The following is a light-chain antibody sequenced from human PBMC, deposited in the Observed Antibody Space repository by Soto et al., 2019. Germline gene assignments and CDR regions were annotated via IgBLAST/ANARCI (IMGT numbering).Light chain of an antibody. V-gene: IGKV1-6*01. CDR1: QAIRSD. J-gene: IGKJ2*02. CDR2: AAS. Sequence: AIQMTQSPSSLSASVGDRVTITCRASQAIRSDLSWYQQKPGKAPQLLISAASTLQSGVSSRFSGSGSGTEFTLTISSLQPEDVATYYCLQDYNYPRTFGQGTKVEV. CDR3: LQDYNYPRT.